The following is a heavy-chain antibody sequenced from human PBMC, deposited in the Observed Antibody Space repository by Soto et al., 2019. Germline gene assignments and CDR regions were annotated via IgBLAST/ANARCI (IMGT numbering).Heavy chain of an antibody. Sequence: GESLKISCKGSGYSFTSYWISWVRQMPGKGQEWMGRIDPSDSYTNYSPSFQGHVTISADKSISTAYLQWSSLKASDTAMYYCARILNYYDSSGPQAMDVWGQGTTVT. V-gene: IGHV5-10-1*01. D-gene: IGHD3-22*01. J-gene: IGHJ6*02. CDR2: IDPSDSYT. CDR1: GYSFTSYW. CDR3: ARILNYYDSSGPQAMDV.